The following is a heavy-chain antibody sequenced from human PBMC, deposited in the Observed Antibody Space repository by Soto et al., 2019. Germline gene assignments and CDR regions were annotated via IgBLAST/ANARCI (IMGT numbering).Heavy chain of an antibody. V-gene: IGHV3-15*07. J-gene: IGHJ6*02. Sequence: GGSLRLSCAASGFTFSNAWMNWVRQAPGKGLEWVGRIKSKTDGGTTDYAAPVKGRFTISRDDSKNTLYLQMNSLKTEDTAVYYCTTWYCSSTSCYAGGVWGQGTTVTVSS. D-gene: IGHD2-2*01. CDR1: GFTFSNAW. CDR2: IKSKTDGGTT. CDR3: TTWYCSSTSCYAGGV.